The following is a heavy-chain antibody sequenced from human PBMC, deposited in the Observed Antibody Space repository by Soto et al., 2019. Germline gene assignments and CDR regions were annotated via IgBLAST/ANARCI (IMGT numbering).Heavy chain of an antibody. Sequence: PSETLSLTCAVYGGSFSGYYWSWIRQPPGKGLEWIGEINHSGSTNYNPSLKSRVTISVDTSKNQFSLKMSSVTAADTAVYYCARATKTITIFGVGASYYYYYGMDVWGQGTTVTVSS. J-gene: IGHJ6*02. CDR2: INHSGST. D-gene: IGHD3-3*01. CDR3: ARATKTITIFGVGASYYYYYGMDV. CDR1: GGSFSGYY. V-gene: IGHV4-34*01.